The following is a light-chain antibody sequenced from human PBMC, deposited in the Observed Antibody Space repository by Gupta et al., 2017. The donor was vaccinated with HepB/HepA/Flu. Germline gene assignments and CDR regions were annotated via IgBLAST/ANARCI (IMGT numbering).Light chain of an antibody. CDR3: YSYAGSYTWV. Sequence: SALTQPRPVSGAPGQAVTISCTGTSSDVGGYSYVAWYQQQPDKAPKLMIYDVSKRPSGVPDRFSGAKSGDTAALTISGLQAEDEADYYCYSYAGSYTWVFGGGTKLTVL. CDR1: SSDVGGYSY. V-gene: IGLV2-11*01. J-gene: IGLJ3*02. CDR2: DVS.